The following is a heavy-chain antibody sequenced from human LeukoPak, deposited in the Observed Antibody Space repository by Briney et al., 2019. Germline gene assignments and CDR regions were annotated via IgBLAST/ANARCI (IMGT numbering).Heavy chain of an antibody. CDR3: ATFTTVSTGDY. CDR2: INPGDGGT. D-gene: IGHD4-17*01. Sequence: GASVKVSCKASGYRFSRYYMHWVRQVPGQGLEWMGVINPGDGGTTYAQKFEGRLNLTRDMSTSTVYMELSSLRSEDTAMYYCATFTTVSTGDYWGQGSLVAVSS. CDR1: GYRFSRYY. V-gene: IGHV1-46*01. J-gene: IGHJ4*02.